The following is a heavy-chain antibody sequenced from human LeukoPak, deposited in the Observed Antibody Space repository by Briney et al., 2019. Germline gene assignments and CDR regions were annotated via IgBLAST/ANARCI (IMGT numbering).Heavy chain of an antibody. CDR2: ISNTGSTT. CDR3: ARVRGSYSVDY. Sequence: GGSLKLSCAASGFTFSDYYMSWIRQAPGKGLEWVSYISNTGSTTHYADPVKGRFTISRDNAKNSLPLQMNSLRAEDTAVYYCARVRGSYSVDYWGQGTLVPVSS. CDR1: GFTFSDYY. V-gene: IGHV3-11*04. D-gene: IGHD1-26*01. J-gene: IGHJ4*02.